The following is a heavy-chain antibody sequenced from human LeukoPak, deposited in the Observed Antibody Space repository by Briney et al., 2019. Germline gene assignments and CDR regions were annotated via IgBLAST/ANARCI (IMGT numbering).Heavy chain of an antibody. CDR1: GFTFSSSA. CDR2: ISDNGYDT. Sequence: AGSLTLSCAASGFTFSSSAMTWVRQAPGKGLEWVSAISDNGYDTFYADSGKGRFTISRDNSNKAAYLQMNSLRAEDTAVYYCARCMDRGVINLDYWGQGTLVTVSS. V-gene: IGHV3-23*01. D-gene: IGHD3-10*01. J-gene: IGHJ4*02. CDR3: ARCMDRGVINLDY.